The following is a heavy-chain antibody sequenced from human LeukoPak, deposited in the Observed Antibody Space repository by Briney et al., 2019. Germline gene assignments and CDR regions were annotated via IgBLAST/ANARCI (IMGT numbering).Heavy chain of an antibody. J-gene: IGHJ6*02. Sequence: SVTVSCTASGGTFSSYAISWVRQAPGQGLEWMGGIIPTFGTANYAQKFQGRVTITADESTSTAYMELSSLRSEDTAVYYCASQYCTNGVCYGMDVWGQGTTVTVSS. CDR2: IIPTFGTA. V-gene: IGHV1-69*13. CDR1: GGTFSSYA. CDR3: ASQYCTNGVCYGMDV. D-gene: IGHD2-8*01.